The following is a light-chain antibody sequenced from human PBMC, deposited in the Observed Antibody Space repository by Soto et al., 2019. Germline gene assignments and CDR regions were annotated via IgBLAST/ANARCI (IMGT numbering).Light chain of an antibody. Sequence: QSALTQPASVSGSPEQSITISCTGTSSDVGAYNLVSWYQQHPGKAPRLIIYEGSKRPSGISHRFSGSKSDNTASLTISGLRAEDEAHYHCCSYAGSRPFVFGGGTKLTVL. CDR2: EGS. V-gene: IGLV2-23*01. CDR1: SSDVGAYNL. CDR3: CSYAGSRPFV. J-gene: IGLJ3*02.